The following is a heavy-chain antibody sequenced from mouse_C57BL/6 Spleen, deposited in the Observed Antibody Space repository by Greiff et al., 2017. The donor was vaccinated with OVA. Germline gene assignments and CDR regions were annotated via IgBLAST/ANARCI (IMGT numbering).Heavy chain of an antibody. Sequence: EVQLVESEGGLVQPGSSLKLSCTASGFTFSDYFMAWVRQVPEKGLEWVANINYDGSSTYYLDSLKSRFIISRDNAKNILYLQMCSLKSEDTATYYCARWDYWGQGTSVTVSS. CDR1: GFTFSDYF. V-gene: IGHV5-16*01. J-gene: IGHJ4*01. CDR2: INYDGSST. CDR3: ARWDY.